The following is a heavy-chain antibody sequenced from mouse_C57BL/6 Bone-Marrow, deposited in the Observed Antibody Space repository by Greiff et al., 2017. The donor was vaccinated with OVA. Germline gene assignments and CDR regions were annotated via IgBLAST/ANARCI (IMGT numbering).Heavy chain of an antibody. Sequence: QQSCKASGYTFTSYWMHWVKQRPGQGLEWIGEIDPSDSYTNYNQKFKGKSTLTVDKSSSTAYMQLSSLTSEDSAVYYCAREGGTGPFAYWGQGTLVTVSA. J-gene: IGHJ3*01. CDR1: GYTFTSYW. CDR3: AREGGTGPFAY. D-gene: IGHD4-1*01. CDR2: IDPSDSYT. V-gene: IGHV1-69*01.